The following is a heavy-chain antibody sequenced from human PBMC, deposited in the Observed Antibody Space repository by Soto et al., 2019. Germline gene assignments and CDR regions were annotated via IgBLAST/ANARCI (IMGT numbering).Heavy chain of an antibody. Sequence: GGSLRLSCAASDFTFSGSSMHWVRQASGKGLEWVGRISTKANDYATRYGAPMKGRFTISRDDSKNTAYLQVNSLKIEDTAVYYCASPVVVAANDAFDIWGQGTMVTVSS. V-gene: IGHV3-73*01. J-gene: IGHJ3*02. CDR1: DFTFSGSS. D-gene: IGHD2-15*01. CDR3: ASPVVVAANDAFDI. CDR2: ISTKANDYAT.